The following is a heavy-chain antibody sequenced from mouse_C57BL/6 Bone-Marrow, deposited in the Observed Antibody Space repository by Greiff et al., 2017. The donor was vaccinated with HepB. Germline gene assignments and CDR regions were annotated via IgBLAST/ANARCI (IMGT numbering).Heavy chain of an antibody. CDR3: ARNDEGY. Sequence: QVQLQQPGAELVKPGASVKLSCKASGYTFTSYWMQWVKQRPGQGLEWIGEIDPSDSYTNYNQKFKGKATLTVDTSSSTAYMQLSSLTSEDSAVYYCARNDEGYWGQGTTPPVSS. J-gene: IGHJ2*01. D-gene: IGHD2-12*01. CDR2: IDPSDSYT. CDR1: GYTFTSYW. V-gene: IGHV1-50*01.